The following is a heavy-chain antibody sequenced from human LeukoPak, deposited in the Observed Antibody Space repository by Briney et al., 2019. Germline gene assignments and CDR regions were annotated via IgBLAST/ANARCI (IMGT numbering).Heavy chain of an antibody. CDR1: GFTVSSNS. J-gene: IGHJ4*02. CDR3: AKDLTYYYDSSGYYPPGLFDY. Sequence: GGSLRLSCTVSGFTVSSNSMSWVRQAPGKGLEWVSFIYSDNTHYSDSVKGRFTISRDNSKNTLYLQMNSLRAEDTAVYYCAKDLTYYYDSSGYYPPGLFDYWGQGTLVTVSS. D-gene: IGHD3-22*01. CDR2: IYSDNT. V-gene: IGHV3-53*01.